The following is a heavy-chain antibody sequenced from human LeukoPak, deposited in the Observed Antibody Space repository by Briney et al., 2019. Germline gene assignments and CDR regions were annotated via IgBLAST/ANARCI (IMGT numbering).Heavy chain of an antibody. Sequence: PSETLSLTCTVVSGGSISSSSYYWGWIRQPPGKGLEWIGSFYYSGSTYYNPSLKSRVPISADTSKNQFSLKLSSVTAADTAVYYCARLWRAAIDYGGQGILVTVSS. J-gene: IGHJ4*02. CDR2: FYYSGST. CDR1: GGSISSSSYY. CDR3: ARLWRAAIDY. V-gene: IGHV4-39*01. D-gene: IGHD1-1*01.